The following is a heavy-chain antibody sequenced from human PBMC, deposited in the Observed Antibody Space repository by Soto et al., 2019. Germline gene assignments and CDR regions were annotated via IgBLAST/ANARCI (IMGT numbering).Heavy chain of an antibody. J-gene: IGHJ4*02. D-gene: IGHD3-10*01. V-gene: IGHV3-23*01. Sequence: GGSLRLSCAASGFTFSNYAMSWVRQAPGKGLEWVSAISASGGSIYYADSVKGRFTISRDNSKNTLYLQMNSLRAEDTAAYYCAKLWFGELSPFDYWGQGTLVTVSS. CDR2: ISASGGSI. CDR1: GFTFSNYA. CDR3: AKLWFGELSPFDY.